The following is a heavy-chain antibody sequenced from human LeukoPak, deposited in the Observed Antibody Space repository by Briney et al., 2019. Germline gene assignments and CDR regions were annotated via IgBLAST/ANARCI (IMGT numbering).Heavy chain of an antibody. V-gene: IGHV3-30-3*01. CDR1: GFTFSSYA. J-gene: IGHJ1*01. D-gene: IGHD2-21*02. CDR2: ISYDGSNK. Sequence: GGSLRLSCAASGFTFSSYAMHWVRQAPGKGLEWVAVISYDGSNKYYADSVKGRFTISRDNSKNTLCLQMNSLRAEDTAVYYCARGCGADCPNAEYFHHWGQGTLVTVSS. CDR3: ARGCGADCPNAEYFHH.